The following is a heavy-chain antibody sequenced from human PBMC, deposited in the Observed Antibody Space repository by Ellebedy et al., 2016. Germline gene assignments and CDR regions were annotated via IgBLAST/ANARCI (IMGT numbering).Heavy chain of an antibody. CDR3: VAARNSGTYSAAFDY. CDR1: GFSFTSHW. D-gene: IGHD3-10*01. V-gene: IGHV5-51*01. CDR2: LYPGDSET. J-gene: IGHJ4*02. Sequence: GESLKISXKASGFSFTSHWIAWVRQMPGKGLEWMGSLYPGDSETKYSPSFQGQVTISVDKSISTVYLQWSSLKASDRAKYYSVAARNSGTYSAAFDYWGQGALVTVSS.